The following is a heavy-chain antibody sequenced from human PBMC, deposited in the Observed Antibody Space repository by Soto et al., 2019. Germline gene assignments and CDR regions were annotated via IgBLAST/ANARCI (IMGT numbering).Heavy chain of an antibody. CDR2: ISAYNGNT. CDR3: GILGWDKYSSSWDYDY. J-gene: IGHJ4*02. Sequence: ASVKVSCKASGYTFTSYGISWVRQAPGQGLEWMGWISAYNGNTNYAQKLQGRVTMTTDTSTSTAYMELRSLRSDDTAVYYCGILGWDKYSSSWDYDYWGQGTLVTVSS. V-gene: IGHV1-18*01. D-gene: IGHD6-13*01. CDR1: GYTFTSYG.